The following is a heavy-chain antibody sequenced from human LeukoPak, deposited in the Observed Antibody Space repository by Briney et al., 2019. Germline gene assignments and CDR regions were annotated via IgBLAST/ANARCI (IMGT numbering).Heavy chain of an antibody. D-gene: IGHD3-22*01. J-gene: IGHJ4*02. CDR2: INPQSGAT. Sequence: ASVTVSCKASGYSFTVFYIHWVRQAPGQGLEWMAWINPQSGATNYAQKFKGRITTTRDMSITTAYMEVTTLRSDDTAVYYCARGGDDSGLYFAYWGQGTLVTVSS. V-gene: IGHV1-2*02. CDR3: ARGGDDSGLYFAY. CDR1: GYSFTVFY.